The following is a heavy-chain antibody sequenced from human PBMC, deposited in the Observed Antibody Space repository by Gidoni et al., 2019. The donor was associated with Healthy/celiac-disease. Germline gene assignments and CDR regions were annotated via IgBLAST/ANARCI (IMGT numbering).Heavy chain of an antibody. CDR2: ISDDGSNK. Sequence: QVQLVEAGGGVVQPGRSLRLSCAASGFTLSSYGMHWVRQAPGKGLEWVAVISDDGSNKYYADSVKGRFTISRDKSKNTLYLQMNSRRAEDTAVYYCAKERQQLAWGPFFDYWGQGTLVTVSS. J-gene: IGHJ4*02. CDR1: GFTLSSYG. CDR3: AKERQQLAWGPFFDY. V-gene: IGHV3-30*18. D-gene: IGHD6-13*01.